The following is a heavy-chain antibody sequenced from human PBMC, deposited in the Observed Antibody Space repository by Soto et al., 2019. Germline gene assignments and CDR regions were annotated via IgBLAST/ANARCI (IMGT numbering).Heavy chain of an antibody. CDR2: ISGSGGST. Sequence: GGSLRLSCAASGFTFSSCAMSWVGEAPGKGLEWVSGISGSGGSTYYADSVKGRFTISRDNSKNTLYLQMNSLRAEDTAVYYCAKDQYCSGGSCRDAFDIWGQGTKVTVS. CDR3: AKDQYCSGGSCRDAFDI. D-gene: IGHD2-15*01. V-gene: IGHV3-23*01. CDR1: GFTFSSCA. J-gene: IGHJ3*02.